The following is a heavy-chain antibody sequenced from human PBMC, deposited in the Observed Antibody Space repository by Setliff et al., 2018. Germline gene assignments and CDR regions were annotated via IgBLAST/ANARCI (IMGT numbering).Heavy chain of an antibody. V-gene: IGHV4-39*07. CDR1: GGSISSSSYY. CDR2: IYYSGST. Sequence: SETLSLTCTVSGGSISSSSYYWGWIRQPPGKGLEWIGSIYYSGSTYYNPSLKSRVTISVDTSKNQFSLKLSSVTAADTAVYYCAREAPYWSGYSGYWGQGTLVTVSS. D-gene: IGHD3-3*01. J-gene: IGHJ4*02. CDR3: AREAPYWSGYSGY.